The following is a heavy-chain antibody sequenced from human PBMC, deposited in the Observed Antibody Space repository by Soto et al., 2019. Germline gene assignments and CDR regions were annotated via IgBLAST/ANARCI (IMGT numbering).Heavy chain of an antibody. CDR1: GFTVSSHA. V-gene: IGHV3-23*01. Sequence: GSRWLAWAASGFTVSSHAACWVRPAQGKGLEWVSVIDYSGGATYYAYSVKDRFTISRANYKSTLYLQMNRLRPEATAVYYCEKDATRTSGWYHFDFWGQGTLVTGSS. CDR3: EKDATRTSGWYHFDF. CDR2: IDYSGGAT. J-gene: IGHJ4*02. D-gene: IGHD6-13*01.